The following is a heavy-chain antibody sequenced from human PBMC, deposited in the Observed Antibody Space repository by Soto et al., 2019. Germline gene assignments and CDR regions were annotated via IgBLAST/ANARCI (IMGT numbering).Heavy chain of an antibody. CDR3: AREKLLHLWQPYGLDV. V-gene: IGHV1-18*01. D-gene: IGHD5-18*01. Sequence: VQLVQSGAEVKKPGASVKVSCKASGYTFSSYGITWVRQAPGQGLEWMGWISVYNGNTNYTQKLQGRVTMTTDTSTTTAYMELRSLRSDDTAVYYCAREKLLHLWQPYGLDVWGQGTTVPVSS. CDR1: GYTFSSYG. J-gene: IGHJ6*02. CDR2: ISVYNGNT.